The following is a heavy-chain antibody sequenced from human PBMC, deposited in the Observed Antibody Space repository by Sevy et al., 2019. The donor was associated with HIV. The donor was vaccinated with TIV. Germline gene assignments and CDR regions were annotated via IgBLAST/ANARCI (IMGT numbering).Heavy chain of an antibody. D-gene: IGHD3-22*01. CDR1: GFTFSDYY. Sequence: GGSLRLSCAASGFTFSDYYMSWIRQAPGKGLEWVSYISSSGSTIYDADSVKGRFTISRDNAKNSPSLQMNSLKAEDTAVYYCARGYSDSSGYLDAFDIWGQGTMVTVSS. CDR2: ISSSGSTI. CDR3: ARGYSDSSGYLDAFDI. V-gene: IGHV3-11*01. J-gene: IGHJ3*02.